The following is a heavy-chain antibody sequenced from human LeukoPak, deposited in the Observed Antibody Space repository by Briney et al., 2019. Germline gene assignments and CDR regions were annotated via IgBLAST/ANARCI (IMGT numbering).Heavy chain of an antibody. J-gene: IGHJ4*02. Sequence: SETLSLTCAVYGGSFSGYYWSWIRQPPGKGLEWIGEINHSGSTNYNPSLKSRVTISVDTSKNQFSLKLSSVTAADTAVYYCASRVYSFDYWGQGTLVTVSS. CDR3: ASRVYSFDY. CDR1: GGSFSGYY. D-gene: IGHD1-26*01. V-gene: IGHV4-34*01. CDR2: INHSGST.